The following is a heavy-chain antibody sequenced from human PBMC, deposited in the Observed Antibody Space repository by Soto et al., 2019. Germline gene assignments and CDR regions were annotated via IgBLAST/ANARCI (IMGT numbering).Heavy chain of an antibody. CDR2: IIPIFGTA. CDR3: ARDQRITIFGVVRPNYGMDV. V-gene: IGHV1-69*01. CDR1: GGTFSSYA. D-gene: IGHD3-3*01. Sequence: QVQLVQSGAEVKKPGSSVKVSCKASGGTFSSYAISWVRQAPGQGLEWMGGIIPIFGTANYAQKFQGRVTITADESTSTAYMELSSRRSEDTAVYYCARDQRITIFGVVRPNYGMDVWGQGTTVTVSS. J-gene: IGHJ6*02.